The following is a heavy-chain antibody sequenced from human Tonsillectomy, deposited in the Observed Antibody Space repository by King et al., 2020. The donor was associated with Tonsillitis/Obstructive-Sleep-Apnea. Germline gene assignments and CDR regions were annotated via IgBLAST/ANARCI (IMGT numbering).Heavy chain of an antibody. D-gene: IGHD2-2*01. V-gene: IGHV4-39*01. CDR2: IFYSGST. Sequence: QLQESGPGLVKPSETLSLTCTVSGCSISSSSYYWGWLRQPPGKGLEWIGSIFYSGSTYYNPSLKSRVTISVETSKNQFSLKLSSVTAADTAVYYCASQIPDPYYYMDVWGKGTTVTVSS. CDR1: GCSISSSSYY. CDR3: ASQIPDPYYYMDV. J-gene: IGHJ6*03.